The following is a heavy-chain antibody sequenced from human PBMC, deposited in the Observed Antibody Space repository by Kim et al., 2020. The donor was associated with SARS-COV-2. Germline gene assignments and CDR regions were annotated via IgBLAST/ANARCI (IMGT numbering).Heavy chain of an antibody. V-gene: IGHV4-39*01. D-gene: IGHD3-16*01. CDR1: GGSISSSSYY. J-gene: IGHJ4*02. Sequence: SETLSLTCTVSGGSISSSSYYWGWIRQPPGKGLEWIGSIYYSGSTYYNPSLKSRVTISVDTSKNQFSLKLSSVTAADTAVYYCARWVGLRLGGAEWGQG. CDR3: ARWVGLRLGGAE. CDR2: IYYSGST.